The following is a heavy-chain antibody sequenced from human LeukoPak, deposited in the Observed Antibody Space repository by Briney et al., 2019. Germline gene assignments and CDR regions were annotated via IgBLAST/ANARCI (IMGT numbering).Heavy chain of an antibody. CDR3: AKDAAAGTRPYFSDY. Sequence: GGSLRLSCAASGFTFSSYGMHWVRQAPGKGLEWVAVISYDGSNKYYADSVKGRFTISRDNSKNTLYLQMNSLRAEDTAVYYCAKDAAAGTRPYFSDYWGQGTLVTVSS. V-gene: IGHV3-30*18. D-gene: IGHD6-13*01. CDR2: ISYDGSNK. CDR1: GFTFSSYG. J-gene: IGHJ4*02.